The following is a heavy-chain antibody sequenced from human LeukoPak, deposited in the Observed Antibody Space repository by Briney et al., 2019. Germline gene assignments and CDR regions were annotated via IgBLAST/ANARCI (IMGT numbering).Heavy chain of an antibody. CDR3: ARGHSGYYGSDRSLDY. CDR2: IYYSGST. CDR1: GGSISSGDYY. J-gene: IGHJ4*02. D-gene: IGHD3-10*01. V-gene: IGHV4-30-4*01. Sequence: SSETLSLTCTVSGGSISSGDYYWSWIRQPPGKGLEWIGYIYYSGSTYYNPSLKSRVTISVDTSKNQFSLKLSSVTAADTAVYYCARGHSGYYGSDRSLDYWGQGTLVTVSS.